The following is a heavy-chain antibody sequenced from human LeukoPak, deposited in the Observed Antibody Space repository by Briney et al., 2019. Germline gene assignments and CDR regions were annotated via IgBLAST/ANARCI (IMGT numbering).Heavy chain of an antibody. D-gene: IGHD1-1*01. Sequence: PGGSLRLSCAAPGFTFSSYAMSWVRQAPGKGLEWVSGISASDGTTSYADSVKGRFTISRDNSKNTLYLQMNSLRAEDTALYYCAKKGGDELPCFDHWGQGTLVTVSS. J-gene: IGHJ4*02. CDR1: GFTFSSYA. CDR2: ISASDGTT. CDR3: AKKGGDELPCFDH. V-gene: IGHV3-23*01.